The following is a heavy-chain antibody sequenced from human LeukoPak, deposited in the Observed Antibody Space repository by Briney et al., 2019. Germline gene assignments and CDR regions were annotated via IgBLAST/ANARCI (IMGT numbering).Heavy chain of an antibody. V-gene: IGHV3-30-3*01. CDR1: GFTSSSYA. D-gene: IGHD6-13*01. J-gene: IGHJ1*01. CDR3: ARAIAAAGTGEYFQH. CDR2: ISYDGSNK. Sequence: GGSLRLSCAASGFTSSSYAMHWVRQAPGKGLEWVAVISYDGSNKYYADSVKGRFTISRDNSKNTLYLQMNSLRAEDTAVYYCARAIAAAGTGEYFQHWGQGTLVTVSS.